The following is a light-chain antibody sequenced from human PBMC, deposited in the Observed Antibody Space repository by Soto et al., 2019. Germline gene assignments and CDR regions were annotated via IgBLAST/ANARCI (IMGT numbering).Light chain of an antibody. CDR3: QKRSNWPIT. CDR1: QRVRSDY. Sequence: VLTQSPGILSLSPGESATLSCRGSQRVRSDYLAWYQQKTGQAPRLLIYDESNRATGIPDRLSGSGSGTDFNLTISSLEPEDFAVYYCQKRSNWPITCGQGTRREIK. CDR2: DES. J-gene: IGKJ5*01. V-gene: IGKV3D-20*02.